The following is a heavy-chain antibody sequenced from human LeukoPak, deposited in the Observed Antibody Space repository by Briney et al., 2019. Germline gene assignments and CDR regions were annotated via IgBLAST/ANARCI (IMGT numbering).Heavy chain of an antibody. CDR3: ARPPGGAGTAGDY. Sequence: AASVKVSCKASGYTFTSYAMHWVRQAPGQRLEWMGWINAGNGNTKYSQKFQGRVTITRDTSASTAYMELSSLRSEDTAVYYCARPPGGAGTAGDYWGQGTLDTVSS. CDR1: GYTFTSYA. J-gene: IGHJ4*02. CDR2: INAGNGNT. V-gene: IGHV1-3*01. D-gene: IGHD6-19*01.